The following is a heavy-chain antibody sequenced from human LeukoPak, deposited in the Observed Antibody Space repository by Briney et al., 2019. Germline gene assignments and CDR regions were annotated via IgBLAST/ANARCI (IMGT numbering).Heavy chain of an antibody. D-gene: IGHD3-10*01. CDR1: GFTFNSYA. CDR3: ARDEGNYRSGSYSEY. CDR2: ISGSGGAT. V-gene: IGHV3-23*01. Sequence: GGSLRLSCAASGFTFNSYAMSWVRQAPGKGLEWVSGISGSGGATYYAGSVRGRFTISRDNSKNTLYLQMNSLRAEDTAVYYCARDEGNYRSGSYSEYWGQGTLVTVSS. J-gene: IGHJ4*02.